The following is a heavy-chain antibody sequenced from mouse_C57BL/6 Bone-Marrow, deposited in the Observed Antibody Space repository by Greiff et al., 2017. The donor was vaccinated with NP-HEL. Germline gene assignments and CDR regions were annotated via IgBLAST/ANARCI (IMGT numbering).Heavy chain of an antibody. CDR3: TKIYFGY. J-gene: IGHJ2*01. V-gene: IGHV1-5*01. CDR2: IYPRNSDT. Sequence: VQLKESGAVLARPGASVKMSCKTSGYTFTSYWMHWVKQRPGQGLEWIGAIYPRNSDTSYNQKFKGKATLTAVTSASTAYMELSSLTNEDSAVCYCTKIYFGYWGQGTTLPVSS. CDR1: GYTFTSYW.